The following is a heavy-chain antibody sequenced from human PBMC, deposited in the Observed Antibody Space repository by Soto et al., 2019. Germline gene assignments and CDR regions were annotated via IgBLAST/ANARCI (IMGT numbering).Heavy chain of an antibody. CDR3: ATFRRGYSGYEFDY. CDR2: FDPEDGET. Sequence: ASVKVSCKVSGYTLTELSMHWVRQAPGKGLEWMGGFDPEDGETIYAQKFQGRVTMTEDTSTDTAYMELSSLRSEDTAVYYCATFRRGYSGYEFDYWGQGTLVTVSS. V-gene: IGHV1-24*01. J-gene: IGHJ4*02. D-gene: IGHD5-12*01. CDR1: GYTLTELS.